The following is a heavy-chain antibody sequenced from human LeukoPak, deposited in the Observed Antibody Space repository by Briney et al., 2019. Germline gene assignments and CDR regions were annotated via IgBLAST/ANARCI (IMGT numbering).Heavy chain of an antibody. J-gene: IGHJ4*02. Sequence: GGSLRLSCAASGFTFSDYSMNWVRQAPGKGLEWVSYITSSSSSRYYADSVKGRFTISRDNAKNSLNLQMNSLRVEDTAVYYCARAMVVIAIPYYFDYWGQGTLVTVSS. CDR1: GFTFSDYS. CDR3: ARAMVVIAIPYYFDY. D-gene: IGHD2-21*01. V-gene: IGHV3-48*01. CDR2: ITSSSSSR.